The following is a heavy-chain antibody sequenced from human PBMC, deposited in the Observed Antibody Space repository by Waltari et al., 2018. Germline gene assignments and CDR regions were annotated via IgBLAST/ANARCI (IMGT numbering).Heavy chain of an antibody. CDR1: GFTFSSYS. J-gene: IGHJ4*02. V-gene: IGHV3-21*01. Sequence: EVQLVESGGGLVKPGGSLRLSCAASGFTFSSYSMNWVRQAPGKGLEWVSSISSSSSYIYYADSVKGRFTISRDNSKNTLYLQMNSLRAEDTAVYYCAREKEETGSFDYWGQGTLVTVSS. CDR3: AREKEETGSFDY. CDR2: ISSSSSYI.